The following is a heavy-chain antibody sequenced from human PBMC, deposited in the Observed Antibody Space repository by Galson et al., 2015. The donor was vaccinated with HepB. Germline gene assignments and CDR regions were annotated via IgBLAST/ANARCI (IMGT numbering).Heavy chain of an antibody. J-gene: IGHJ2*01. CDR3: ARAPSAIVVRYFDL. D-gene: IGHD3-22*01. Sequence: LSLTCTVSGGSISSSYWNWIRQSPGKGLEWIGYIYHTGSTNYNPSLKSRVTISVDTSKNQFSLKLGSVTAADTAVYYCARAPSAIVVRYFDLWGRGTLVTVSS. CDR2: IYHTGST. V-gene: IGHV4-59*01. CDR1: GGSISSSY.